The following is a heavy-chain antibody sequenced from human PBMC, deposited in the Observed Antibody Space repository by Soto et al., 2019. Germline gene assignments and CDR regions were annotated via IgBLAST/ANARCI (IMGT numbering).Heavy chain of an antibody. D-gene: IGHD3-22*01. CDR2: INAGNGNT. V-gene: IGHV1-3*01. Sequence: AAVKVSCKASGYTFTSYAMHWVRQAPGQRLEWMGWINAGNGNTKYSQKFQGRVTITRDTSASTAYMELSSLRSEDTAVYYCATRGVSSGYYYDNDAFDIWGQGTMVTVSS. CDR3: ATRGVSSGYYYDNDAFDI. J-gene: IGHJ3*02. CDR1: GYTFTSYA.